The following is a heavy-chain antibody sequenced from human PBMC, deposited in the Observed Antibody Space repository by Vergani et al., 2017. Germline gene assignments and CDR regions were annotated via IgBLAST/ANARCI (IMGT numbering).Heavy chain of an antibody. J-gene: IGHJ4*02. D-gene: IGHD6-13*01. Sequence: EVQLVESGGGLVKPGGSLRLSCAASGFTFDDYAMHWVRQAPGKGLEWVSGISRNSDSTGSADPVKGRFTISRDNAKNSLYLQMNSLRAEDTAVYYCAKVIQSAEKFSSSWYNYWGQGTLVTVSS. CDR2: ISRNSDST. CDR3: AKVIQSAEKFSSSWYNY. CDR1: GFTFDDYA. V-gene: IGHV3-9*01.